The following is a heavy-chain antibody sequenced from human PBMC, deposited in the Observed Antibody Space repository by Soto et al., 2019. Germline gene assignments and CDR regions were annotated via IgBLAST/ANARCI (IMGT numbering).Heavy chain of an antibody. CDR1: GYTFTSYA. V-gene: IGHV1-3*01. CDR2: INAGNGNT. D-gene: IGHD2-8*01. Sequence: GASVKVSCKASGYTFTSYAMHWVRQAPGQRLEWMGWINAGNGNTKYSQKFQGRVTITRDTSASTAYMELSSLRSEDTAVYYCARAPYCTNGVCYNNWFDPWGQGTLVTVSS. CDR3: ARAPYCTNGVCYNNWFDP. J-gene: IGHJ5*02.